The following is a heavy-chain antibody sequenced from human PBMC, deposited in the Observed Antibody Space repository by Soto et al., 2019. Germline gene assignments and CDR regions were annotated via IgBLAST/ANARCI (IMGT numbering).Heavy chain of an antibody. V-gene: IGHV4-59*01. D-gene: IGHD3-10*01. J-gene: IGHJ4*02. CDR2: IFYTGRT. CDR3: ARVISPMAPSDY. CDR1: GGSITTYY. Sequence: SETLSLTCAVSGGSITTYYWSWIRQPPGKGLEWIGWIFYTGRTNYNPSLKSRLSISIDTSRNQFSLNLNSVTASDTAVYYCARVISPMAPSDYWGQGTLVTVSS.